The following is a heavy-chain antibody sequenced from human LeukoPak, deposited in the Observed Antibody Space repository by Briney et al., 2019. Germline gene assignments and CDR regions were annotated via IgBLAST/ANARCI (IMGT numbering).Heavy chain of an antibody. D-gene: IGHD6-6*01. V-gene: IGHV4-34*01. CDR2: INHSGST. CDR1: GGSFSGYY. CDR3: ARVDYSSSSGLRLFDY. Sequence: SETLSLTCAVYGGSFSGYYWSWSRQPPGKGLELNGEINHSGSTNYNPSLKSRVTISIDTSKNQFSLKLSSVTAADTAVYYCARVDYSSSSGLRLFDYWGQGTLVTVSS. J-gene: IGHJ4*02.